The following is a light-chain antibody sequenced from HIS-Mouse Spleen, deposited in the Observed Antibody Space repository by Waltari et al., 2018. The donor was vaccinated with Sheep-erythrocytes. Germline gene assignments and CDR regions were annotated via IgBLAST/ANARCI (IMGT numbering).Light chain of an antibody. J-gene: IGKJ3*01. CDR3: MQALQTPIFT. V-gene: IGKV2-28*01. CDR1: QGLLRSNGYKY. Sequence: DIVMTQSPLSLPVTPGEPASISCRSSQGLLRSNGYKYVDWYLQKPGQSPQLLIYLGSNAAYGVPDRFSGSGSGTDFTVKISRVEAEDVGVYYCMQALQTPIFTFGPGTKVDIK. CDR2: LGS.